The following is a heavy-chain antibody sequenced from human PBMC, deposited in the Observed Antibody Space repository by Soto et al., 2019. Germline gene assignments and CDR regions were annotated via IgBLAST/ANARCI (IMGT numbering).Heavy chain of an antibody. V-gene: IGHV3-23*01. CDR3: AKAYYYGSGSAGLLDV. Sequence: TGGSLRLSCAASGFTFSSYAMSWVRQAPGKGLEWVSAISGSGGSTYYADSVKGRFTISRDNSKNTLYLQMNSLRAEDTAVYYCAKAYYYGSGSAGLLDVWGQGTTVTVSS. J-gene: IGHJ6*02. CDR2: ISGSGGST. D-gene: IGHD3-10*01. CDR1: GFTFSSYA.